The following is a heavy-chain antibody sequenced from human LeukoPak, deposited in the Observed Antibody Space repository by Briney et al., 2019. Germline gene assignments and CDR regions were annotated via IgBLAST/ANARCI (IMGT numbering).Heavy chain of an antibody. CDR1: GFTFSSYG. CDR2: TWYDGSNN. J-gene: IGHJ3*01. V-gene: IGHV3-33*06. CDR3: AKDIQLST. Sequence: GRSLRLSCAASGFTFSSYGMHWVRQAPGKGLEWVAVTWYDGSNNYYADSVKGRFTISRDNSKNTLYLQMNSLRAEDTAIYYCAKDIQLSTWGLGTMVTVSS. D-gene: IGHD5-24*01.